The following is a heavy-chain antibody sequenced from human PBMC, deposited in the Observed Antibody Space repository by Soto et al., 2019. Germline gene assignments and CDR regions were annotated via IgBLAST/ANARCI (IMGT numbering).Heavy chain of an antibody. CDR2: IYYSGST. D-gene: IGHD6-19*01. Sequence: ASETLSLTCTVSGGSISSGGYYWSWIRQHPGKGLEWIGYIYYSGSTYYNPSLKSRVTISVDTSKNQFSLKLSSVTAADTAVYYCARASLVGGNVDYWGQGTLVTVSS. V-gene: IGHV4-31*03. CDR1: GGSISSGGYY. J-gene: IGHJ4*02. CDR3: ARASLVGGNVDY.